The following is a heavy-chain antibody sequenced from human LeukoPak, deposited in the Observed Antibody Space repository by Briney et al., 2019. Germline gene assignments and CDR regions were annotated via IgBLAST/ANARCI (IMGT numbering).Heavy chain of an antibody. V-gene: IGHV1-69*13. CDR2: IIPIFGTA. Sequence: SVKVSCKASGGTFSSYAISWVRQAPGQGLEWMGGIIPIFGTANYAQKFQGRVTITADEPTSTAYMELSSLRSEDTAVYYCARAVVVVPAAHYYYYYMDVWGKGTTVTVSS. J-gene: IGHJ6*03. D-gene: IGHD2-2*01. CDR3: ARAVVVVPAAHYYYYYMDV. CDR1: GGTFSSYA.